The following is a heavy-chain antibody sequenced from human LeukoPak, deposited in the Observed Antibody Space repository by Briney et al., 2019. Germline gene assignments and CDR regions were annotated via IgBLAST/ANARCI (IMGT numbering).Heavy chain of an antibody. CDR2: IYHSGST. CDR1: GGSISSYY. Sequence: SETLSLTCTVSGGSISSYYCSWIRQPPGKGLEWIGYIYHSGSTNYNPSLKSRVTISVDTSKNQFSLKLSSVTAADTAVYYCARETSQKGAHYMDVWGKGTTVTISS. V-gene: IGHV4-59*01. J-gene: IGHJ6*03. CDR3: ARETSQKGAHYMDV. D-gene: IGHD3-16*01.